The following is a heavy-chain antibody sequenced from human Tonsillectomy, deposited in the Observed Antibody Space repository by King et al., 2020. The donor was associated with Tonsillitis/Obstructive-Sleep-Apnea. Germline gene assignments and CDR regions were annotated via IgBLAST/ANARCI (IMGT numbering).Heavy chain of an antibody. V-gene: IGHV1-69*10. CDR3: AREVVGDYSRYGLDV. CDR1: GGTFSRYA. Sequence: QLVQSGAEVKKPGSSVKVSCKTSGGTFSRYAISWVRQAPGQGLEWMGAIIPILGIPQYAQNLQGRVTITADKSTSTAYMELSSLRSDDTAVYFCAREVVGDYSRYGLDVWGQGTTVTVSS. J-gene: IGHJ6*02. CDR2: IIPILGIP. D-gene: IGHD2-21*01.